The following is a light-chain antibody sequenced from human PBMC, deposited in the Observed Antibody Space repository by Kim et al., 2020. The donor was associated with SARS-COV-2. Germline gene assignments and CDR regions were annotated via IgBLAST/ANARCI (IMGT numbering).Light chain of an antibody. CDR3: QQPNSYPRT. CDR2: AAS. CDR1: QDISNY. J-gene: IGKJ2*02. V-gene: IGKV1-9*01. Sequence: DIQLTQSPSFLSASVRDRVTITCRASQDISNYFAWYQQKPGKAPKLLIYAASTLQSGVPSRFSGSGSGTEFTLTISSLQPEDFATYYCQQPNSYPRTFGQGTKLEIK.